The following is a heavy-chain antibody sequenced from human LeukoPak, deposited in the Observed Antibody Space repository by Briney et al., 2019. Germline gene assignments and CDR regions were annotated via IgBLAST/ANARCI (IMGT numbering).Heavy chain of an antibody. V-gene: IGHV3-74*01. Sequence: GSLRLSCAASGFTFNNYWMNWVRQVPGKGLVWVSRINSDGAITTYADSVKGRFTISRDNAKNTLYLEMNSLRADDTAVYYCARTYYPGSGSFYWGQGTLVTVSS. D-gene: IGHD3-10*01. CDR3: ARTYYPGSGSFY. J-gene: IGHJ4*02. CDR1: GFTFNNYW. CDR2: INSDGAIT.